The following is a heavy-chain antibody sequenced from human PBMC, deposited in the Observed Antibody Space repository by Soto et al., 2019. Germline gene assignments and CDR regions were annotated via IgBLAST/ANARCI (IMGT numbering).Heavy chain of an antibody. V-gene: IGHV3-48*01. CDR3: ASPYGSGSYSLY. CDR1: GFTFSSYS. J-gene: IGHJ4*02. D-gene: IGHD3-10*01. Sequence: EVQLVESGGGLVQPGGSLRLSCEASGFTFSSYSMNWVRQAPGKGLEWISYISSSSATIYYADSVTGRFTISRDNAKNSLYLQMNSLRAEDTAVYYCASPYGSGSYSLYWGQGTLVTVSS. CDR2: ISSSSATI.